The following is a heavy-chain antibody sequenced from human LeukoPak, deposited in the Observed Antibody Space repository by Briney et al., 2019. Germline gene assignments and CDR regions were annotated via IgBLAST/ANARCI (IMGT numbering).Heavy chain of an antibody. CDR1: GFTFSSYA. CDR2: ISGSGGST. Sequence: GGSLRLSCAASGFTFSSYAMSWVRQAPGKGLEWVSAISGSGGSTYYADSVKGRFTISRDNSKNTLYLQMNSLRAEDTAVYYCARGGDSSGYYSYYWGQGTLVTVSS. V-gene: IGHV3-23*01. D-gene: IGHD3-22*01. J-gene: IGHJ4*02. CDR3: ARGGDSSGYYSYY.